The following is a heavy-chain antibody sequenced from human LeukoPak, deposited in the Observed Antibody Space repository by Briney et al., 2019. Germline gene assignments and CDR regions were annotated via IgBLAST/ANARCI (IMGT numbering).Heavy chain of an antibody. D-gene: IGHD4-23*01. Sequence: SVKVSFKTSGGTFSSYTISWVRQAPGQALQWMGRIIPILCIANYAQKFQGRVTITADKSTSTAYMELSSLRSEDTAVYYCARAPGGNAFDYWGQGTLVTVSS. J-gene: IGHJ4*02. CDR2: IIPILCIA. CDR3: ARAPGGNAFDY. V-gene: IGHV1-69*02. CDR1: GGTFSSYT.